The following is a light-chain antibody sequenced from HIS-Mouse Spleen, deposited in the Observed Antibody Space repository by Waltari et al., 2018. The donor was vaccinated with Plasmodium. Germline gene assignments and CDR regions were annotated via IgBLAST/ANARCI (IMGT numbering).Light chain of an antibody. CDR1: QSVSIN. Sequence: EIVFTQSPATLSVSPGERATLSCRASQSVSINLAWDKQKPGQPPRRLIYGASTRDTGIPARFSGSGSGTEFTLNNSSLQSEDFAVYYCQQYNNWPPYTFGQGTKLAIK. CDR3: QQYNNWPPYT. CDR2: GAS. V-gene: IGKV3-15*01. J-gene: IGKJ2*01.